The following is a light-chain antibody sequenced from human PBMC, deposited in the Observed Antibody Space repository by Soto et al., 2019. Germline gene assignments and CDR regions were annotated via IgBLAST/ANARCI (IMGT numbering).Light chain of an antibody. CDR1: QGIRSS. Sequence: IQLTQSPSSLSASVGDRVTIACRASQGIRSSLAWYQQKPGKAPNLLIYAASTLQSGVSSRFSGSGSGTDFTLTISSLQPEDFATYYCHQLNSYPRTFGQGTKMDIK. J-gene: IGKJ2*01. CDR3: HQLNSYPRT. V-gene: IGKV1-9*01. CDR2: AAS.